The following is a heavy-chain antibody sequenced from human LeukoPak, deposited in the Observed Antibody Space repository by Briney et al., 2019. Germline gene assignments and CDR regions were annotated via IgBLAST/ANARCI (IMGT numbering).Heavy chain of an antibody. CDR3: ARPTRITGTTSLFY. Sequence: ASVKVSCKASGYTFTGYYMHWVRQAPGQGLEWMGWINPNSGGTNYAQKFQGRVTMTRDTPISTAYMELSRLRSDDTAVYYCARPTRITGTTSLFYWGQGTLVTVSS. J-gene: IGHJ4*02. D-gene: IGHD1-7*01. V-gene: IGHV1-2*02. CDR1: GYTFTGYY. CDR2: INPNSGGT.